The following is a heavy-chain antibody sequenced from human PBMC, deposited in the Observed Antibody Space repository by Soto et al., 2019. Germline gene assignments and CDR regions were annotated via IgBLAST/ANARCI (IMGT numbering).Heavy chain of an antibody. CDR2: TSYDGSNK. CDR1: GFTFRSFV. D-gene: IGHD3-16*01. V-gene: IGHV3-30*19. J-gene: IGHJ6*04. Sequence: QVQLVESGEGVVQPGTSLRLSCVGSGFTFRSFVIHWVRQAPGKGLEWVALTSYDGSNKYYDDSVKGRFTISRDNSRNTVDLQMDSLRLEDTDLYYCARWGTTGGLDVWGKGTLVYVSS. CDR3: ARWGTTGGLDV.